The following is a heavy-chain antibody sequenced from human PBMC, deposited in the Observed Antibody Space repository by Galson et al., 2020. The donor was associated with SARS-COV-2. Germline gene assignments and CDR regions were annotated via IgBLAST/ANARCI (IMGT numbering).Heavy chain of an antibody. V-gene: IGHV4-31*03. D-gene: IGHD3-22*01. CDR3: ARGYYDSGGHFDAFDI. CDR2: IYYSGRT. J-gene: IGHJ3*02. CDR1: GGSISSGNYY. Sequence: SETLSLTCTVSGGSISSGNYYWSWIRQHPGKGLEWIGYIYYSGRTYYNPSLKSRVTISVDTSKNQFSLRLSSVTAADTAVYYCARGYYDSGGHFDAFDIWGQGTMVTVSS.